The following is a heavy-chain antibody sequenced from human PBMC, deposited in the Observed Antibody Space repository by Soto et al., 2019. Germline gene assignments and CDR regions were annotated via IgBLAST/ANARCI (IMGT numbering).Heavy chain of an antibody. V-gene: IGHV1-8*01. D-gene: IGHD1-20*01. CDR2: MNPNSGNT. Sequence: QVQLVQSGAEVKKPGASVRVSCKASGCTFTSYDINWVRQATGQGLEWMGWMNPNSGNTGYAQKFQGRVTMTRNTSISTAYMEQSSLRSEDTAVYYCARVPYNWNLNYYYYMDVWGKGTTVTVSS. J-gene: IGHJ6*03. CDR3: ARVPYNWNLNYYYYMDV. CDR1: GCTFTSYD.